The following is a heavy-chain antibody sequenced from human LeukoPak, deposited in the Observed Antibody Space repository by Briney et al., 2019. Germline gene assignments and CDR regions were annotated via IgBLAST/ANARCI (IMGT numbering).Heavy chain of an antibody. Sequence: GGSLRLSCAASGFTFSDYYMSWVRQAPGKGLEWVSAISGSGGATYYADSVKGRFTISRDNSKNTLYLQMNSLRAEDTAVYYCAKPRYYDSSIYMDYWGQGTLVTVSS. CDR1: GFTFSDYY. D-gene: IGHD3-22*01. V-gene: IGHV3-23*01. J-gene: IGHJ4*02. CDR2: ISGSGGAT. CDR3: AKPRYYDSSIYMDY.